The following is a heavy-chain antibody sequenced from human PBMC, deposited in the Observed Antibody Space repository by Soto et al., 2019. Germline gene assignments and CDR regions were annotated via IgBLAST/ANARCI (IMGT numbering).Heavy chain of an antibody. D-gene: IGHD6-19*01. J-gene: IGHJ4*01. CDR2: INVDKGNT. Sequence: ASVKVSCKASGYTFTTYAMHWVRQAPGQRPECMGGINVDKGNTKCLQNFHGRVTVTRDTSASTAYMELSSLRVEDTAVYYCAKDVGQWVETFDYWGHGTLVTVSS. CDR1: GYTFTTYA. V-gene: IGHV1-3*01. CDR3: AKDVGQWVETFDY.